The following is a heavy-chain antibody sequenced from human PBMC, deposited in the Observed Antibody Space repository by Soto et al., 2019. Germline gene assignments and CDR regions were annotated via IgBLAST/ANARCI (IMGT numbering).Heavy chain of an antibody. V-gene: IGHV3-23*01. Sequence: GGSLRLSCAASGFTFSTFVMTWCGQVPGEGLEWVSSITGSGKSAYYADSVKGRVTISRDNSKNTLYLQISSLGVDDTAVYHCAVHLGQNYYTMDVWGQGTTVTVSS. CDR2: ITGSGKSA. CDR1: GFTFSTFV. CDR3: AVHLGQNYYTMDV. J-gene: IGHJ6*02.